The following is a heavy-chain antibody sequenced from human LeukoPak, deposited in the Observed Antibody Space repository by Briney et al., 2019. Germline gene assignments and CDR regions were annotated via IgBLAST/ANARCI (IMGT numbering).Heavy chain of an antibody. CDR1: GFTFSSYA. CDR3: ARESDGDGYNSCDY. D-gene: IGHD5-24*01. Sequence: GGSLRLSCAASGFTFSSYAMSWVRQAPGKGLEWVSSISSSSSYIYYADSVKGRFTISRDNAKNSLYLQMNSLRAEDTAVYYCARESDGDGYNSCDYWGQGTLVTVSS. CDR2: ISSSSSYI. J-gene: IGHJ4*02. V-gene: IGHV3-21*01.